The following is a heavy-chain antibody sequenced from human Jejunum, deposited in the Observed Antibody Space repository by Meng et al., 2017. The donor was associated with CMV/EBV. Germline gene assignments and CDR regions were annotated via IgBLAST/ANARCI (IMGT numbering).Heavy chain of an antibody. V-gene: IGHV1-2*06. CDR3: ARGAYNTAGNGLDDY. CDR2: INPNSGGT. J-gene: IGHJ4*02. CDR1: GYTFTGYY. Sequence: SGYTFTGYYMHWVRRAPGQGLEWMGRINPNSGGTKFAQKFQGRVTLTRDTSINTAYMELTSLTSADTAVYYCARGAYNTAGNGLDDYWGQGTLVTVSS. D-gene: IGHD5-18*01.